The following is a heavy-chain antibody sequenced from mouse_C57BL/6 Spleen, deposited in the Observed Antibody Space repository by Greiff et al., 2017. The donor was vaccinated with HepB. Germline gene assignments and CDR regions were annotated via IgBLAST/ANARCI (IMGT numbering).Heavy chain of an antibody. D-gene: IGHD1-1*01. CDR1: GFTFSDYY. CDR2: INYDGSST. V-gene: IGHV5-16*01. J-gene: IGHJ2*01. CDR3: ARAGTTVVATGFDY. Sequence: EVMLVESEGGLVQPGSSMKLSCTASGFTFSDYYMAWVRQVPEKGLEWVANINYDGSSTYYLDTLKSRFIISRDNAKNILYLQMSSLKSEDTATYYCARAGTTVVATGFDYWGQGTTLTVSS.